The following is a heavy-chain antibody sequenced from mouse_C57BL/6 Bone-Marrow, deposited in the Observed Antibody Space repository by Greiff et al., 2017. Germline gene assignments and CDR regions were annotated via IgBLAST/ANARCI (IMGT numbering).Heavy chain of an antibody. CDR2: IRNNANNHAT. D-gene: IGHD1-2*01. V-gene: IGHV6-6*01. Sequence: EVQLVESGGGLVQPGGSMKLSCAASGFTFSDAWMDWVRQSPEKGLEWVAEIRNNANNHATYYAESVKGRFTISRDDSKSRVYLQMNSLRAEDTGIYYCTRRITPAPYWYFDVWGTGTTGTVSS. CDR3: TRRITPAPYWYFDV. CDR1: GFTFSDAW. J-gene: IGHJ1*03.